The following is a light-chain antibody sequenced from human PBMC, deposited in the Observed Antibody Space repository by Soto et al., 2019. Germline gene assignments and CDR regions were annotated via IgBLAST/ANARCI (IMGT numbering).Light chain of an antibody. V-gene: IGKV3-11*01. CDR2: DAC. CDR3: QQRHMRPIT. CDR1: QSVGSN. Sequence: ERVMTQSPATLSVSPGERATLSCRASQSVGSNLAWYQQKPGQAPRLLIYDACNRATGIPPRFSGSGSGTDFTLTISSLEPEDSAVYYCQQRHMRPITFGQGTRLEIK. J-gene: IGKJ5*01.